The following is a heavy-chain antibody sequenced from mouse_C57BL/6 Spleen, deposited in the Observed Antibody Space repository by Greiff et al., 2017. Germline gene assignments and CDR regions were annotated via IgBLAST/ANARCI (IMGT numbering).Heavy chain of an antibody. CDR2: IYPGDGDT. CDR3: AKGRQPDY. J-gene: IGHJ2*01. CDR1: GYAFSSSW. D-gene: IGHD6-1*01. Sequence: VKVVESGPELVKPGASVKISCKASGYAFSSSWMNWVKQRPGKGLEWIGRIYPGDGDTNYNGKFKGKATLTADKSSSTAYMQLSSLTSEDSAVYFCAKGRQPDYWGQGTTLTVSS. V-gene: IGHV1-82*01.